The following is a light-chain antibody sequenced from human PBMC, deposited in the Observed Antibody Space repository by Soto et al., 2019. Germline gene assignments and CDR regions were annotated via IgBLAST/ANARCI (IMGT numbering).Light chain of an antibody. CDR2: EAS. J-gene: IGLJ1*01. CDR3: YSYGGSYYV. V-gene: IGLV2-23*01. Sequence: QSVLTQPASVSGSPGQSITISCTGTTIDVGSYSLVSWYQHHPGKAPQLMIYEASKRPSGVSNRFSGSKSGNTASLIISGLQAEDEAAYYCYSYGGSYYVFGTGTKVTVL. CDR1: TIDVGSYSL.